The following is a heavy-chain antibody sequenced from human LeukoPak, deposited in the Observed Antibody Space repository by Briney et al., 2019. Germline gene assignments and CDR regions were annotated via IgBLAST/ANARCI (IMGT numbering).Heavy chain of an antibody. CDR1: GFTFSSYA. CDR2: ISYDGSNK. V-gene: IGHV3-30-3*01. CDR3: AGCSSTSCYSGLYGMDV. D-gene: IGHD2-2*02. Sequence: PGVSLRLSCAASGFTFSSYAMHWVRQAPGKGLEWVAVISYDGSNKYYADSVKGRFTISRDNSKNTLYLQMNSLRAEDTAVYYCAGCSSTSCYSGLYGMDVWGQGTTVTVSS. J-gene: IGHJ6*02.